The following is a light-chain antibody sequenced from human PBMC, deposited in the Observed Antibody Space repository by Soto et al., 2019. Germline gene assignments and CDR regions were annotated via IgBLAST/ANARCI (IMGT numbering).Light chain of an antibody. J-gene: IGKJ1*01. CDR1: QSVISN. Sequence: ETMLTQSPATLSLSPGESATLXXRASQSVISNLAWYQHKPGQPPRXVIYGASTRATGIPGRFSGSGSGTEFTLTISSLQSEDFAVYYCQHYYNWPRTFGQGTKVDIK. CDR2: GAS. V-gene: IGKV3-15*01. CDR3: QHYYNWPRT.